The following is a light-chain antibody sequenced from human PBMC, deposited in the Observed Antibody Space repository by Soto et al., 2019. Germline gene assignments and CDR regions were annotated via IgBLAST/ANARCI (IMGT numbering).Light chain of an antibody. CDR3: VLYMGSGISV. CDR2: STN. V-gene: IGLV8-61*01. CDR1: SDSVSTSYY. Sequence: QTVVTQEPSFSVSPGGTVTLTCGLSSDSVSTSYYPSWYQQTSGQAPRTLIYSTNTRSSGVPDRFSGSILGNKAALTITGAQADDAADYYCVLYMGSGISVFGGGTKVTVL. J-gene: IGLJ2*01.